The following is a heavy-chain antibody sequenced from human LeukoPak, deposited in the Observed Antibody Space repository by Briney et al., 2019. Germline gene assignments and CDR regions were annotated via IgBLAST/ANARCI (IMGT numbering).Heavy chain of an antibody. CDR1: GGSISSYY. J-gene: IGHJ4*02. D-gene: IGHD3-3*01. Sequence: SETLSLTCTVSGGSISSYYWSWIRQPPGKGLEWIGYIYYSGSTNYNPSLKSRVTISVDTSKNQFSLKLSSVTAADTAVYYCARDRQREGIFDYWGQGTLVTVSS. CDR3: ARDRQREGIFDY. V-gene: IGHV4-59*01. CDR2: IYYSGST.